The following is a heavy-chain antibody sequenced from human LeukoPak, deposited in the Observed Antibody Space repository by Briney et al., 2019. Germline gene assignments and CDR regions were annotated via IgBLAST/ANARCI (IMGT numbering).Heavy chain of an antibody. J-gene: IGHJ6*03. Sequence: KAGGSLRLSCAASGFTFSSYSMNWVRQAPGKGLEWVSSISSSSSYIYYADSVKGRFTISRDNAKNSLYLQMNSLRAEDTAVYFCARVTGSSWYYSYYMDVWGKGTTVTVSS. D-gene: IGHD6-13*01. CDR2: ISSSSSYI. CDR1: GFTFSSYS. V-gene: IGHV3-21*01. CDR3: ARVTGSSWYYSYYMDV.